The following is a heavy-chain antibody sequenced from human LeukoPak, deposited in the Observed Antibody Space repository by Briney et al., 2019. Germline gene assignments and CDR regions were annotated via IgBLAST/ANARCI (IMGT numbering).Heavy chain of an antibody. CDR1: GYSFTSYW. CDR3: ARQGYSSGWYVIYYFDY. CDR2: IYPGDSDT. V-gene: IGHV5-51*01. Sequence: GESLKISCKGSGYSFTSYWIGWVRQMPGKGLEWMGIIYPGDSDTRYCPSFQGQVTISADKSISTAYLQWSSLKASDTAMYYCARQGYSSGWYVIYYFDYWGQGTLVTVSS. J-gene: IGHJ4*02. D-gene: IGHD6-19*01.